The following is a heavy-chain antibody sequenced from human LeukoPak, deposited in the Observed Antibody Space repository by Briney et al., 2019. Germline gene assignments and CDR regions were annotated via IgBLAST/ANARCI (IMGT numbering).Heavy chain of an antibody. CDR1: GFTFSDYF. V-gene: IGHV3-11*04. J-gene: IGHJ4*02. CDR3: ARGDEGDTTVLRGGYFDY. D-gene: IGHD4-17*01. Sequence: GGSLRLSCAASGFTFSDYFMTWIRQAPGKGLEYISFITSSGTTTYYADSLKGRFTISRDNAKNSLYLQMDSLRAEDTAAYYCARGDEGDTTVLRGGYFDYWGQGTLVTVSS. CDR2: ITSSGTTT.